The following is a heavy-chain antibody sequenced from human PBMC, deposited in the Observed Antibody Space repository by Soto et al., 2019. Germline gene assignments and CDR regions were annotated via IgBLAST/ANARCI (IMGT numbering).Heavy chain of an antibody. CDR3: AKGHTNENGHYSYYGMDV. Sequence: PVGSLRLSCAASGFAFSNCGMHWVRQAPGKGLEWLAVISYDGSNKYHAASVKGRFTIARDNSKNSVYLQVNSLRADDTAVYYCAKGHTNENGHYSYYGMDVWGQGTTVTVSS. J-gene: IGHJ6*02. CDR2: ISYDGSNK. CDR1: GFAFSNCG. D-gene: IGHD2-8*01. V-gene: IGHV3-30*18.